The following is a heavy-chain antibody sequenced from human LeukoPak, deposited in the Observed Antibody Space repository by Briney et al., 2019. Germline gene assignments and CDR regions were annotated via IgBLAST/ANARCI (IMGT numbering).Heavy chain of an antibody. CDR3: ARTIKSGNYYWFDP. CDR1: GGSISSGGYY. J-gene: IGHJ5*02. Sequence: SETLSLTCTVSGGSISSGGYYWSWIRQHPGKGLEWIGYIYYSGSTYYNPSLKSRVTVSVDTSKNQFSLKVTSVTAADTAVYYCARTIKSGNYYWFDPWGQGTLVTVSS. V-gene: IGHV4-31*03. D-gene: IGHD1-26*01. CDR2: IYYSGST.